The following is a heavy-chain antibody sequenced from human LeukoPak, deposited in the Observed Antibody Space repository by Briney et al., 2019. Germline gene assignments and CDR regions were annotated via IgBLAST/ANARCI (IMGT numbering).Heavy chain of an antibody. V-gene: IGHV1-69*13. CDR1: GGTFSSYA. CDR2: IIPIFGTA. J-gene: IGHJ5*01. D-gene: IGHD2-8*02. Sequence: ASVKVSCKASGGTFSSYAISWVRQAPGQGLEWMGGIIPIFGTANYAQKFQGRVTITADESTSTAYMELSSLRSEDTAVYYCARVAVSGPTGWFDSWGQGTLVIVSS. CDR3: ARVAVSGPTGWFDS.